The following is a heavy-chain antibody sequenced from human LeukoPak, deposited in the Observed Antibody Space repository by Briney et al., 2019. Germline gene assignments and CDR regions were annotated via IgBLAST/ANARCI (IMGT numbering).Heavy chain of an antibody. CDR1: GFTVSSNY. CDR2: IYSGGST. D-gene: IGHD3-22*01. Sequence: GGSLRLSCAASGFTVSSNYMSWVRQAPGKGLEWVSVIYSGGSTYYADSVKGRFTISRDNSKNTLYLQMNSLRAEDTAVYYCARESYYYDSSGYAGYWGQGTLVTVSS. CDR3: ARESYYYDSSGYAGY. J-gene: IGHJ4*02. V-gene: IGHV3-66*02.